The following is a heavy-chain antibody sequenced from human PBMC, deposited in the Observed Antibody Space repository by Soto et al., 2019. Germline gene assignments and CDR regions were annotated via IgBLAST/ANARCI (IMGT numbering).Heavy chain of an antibody. CDR3: SKDIFLGYCSGGSCHVGY. CDR1: GFTFSSYA. CDR2: ISGSGGST. Sequence: EVQLLESGGGLVQPGGSLRLSCAASGFTFSSYAMSWVRQAPGKGLDWVSTISGSGGSTYYADSVKGRFTIFSDNSKNTLYLQMNSLRAEDTAVYYCSKDIFLGYCSGGSCHVGYWGQGAQVTVSS. D-gene: IGHD2-15*01. V-gene: IGHV3-23*01. J-gene: IGHJ4*02.